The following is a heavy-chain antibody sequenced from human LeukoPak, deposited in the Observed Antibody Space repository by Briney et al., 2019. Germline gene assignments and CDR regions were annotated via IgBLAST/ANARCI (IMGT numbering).Heavy chain of an antibody. V-gene: IGHV3-30*18. D-gene: IGHD2-21*01. Sequence: GRSPRLSCAPSRFTFSIYGTRCGPQAPDKGVGWGAVISFDGSNKYYADSVKGRFTISRDNSKNTLYLQMNSLRAEDTAVYYCAKGGEGYWGQGTLVTVSS. CDR3: AKGGEGY. J-gene: IGHJ4*02. CDR1: RFTFSIYG. CDR2: ISFDGSNK.